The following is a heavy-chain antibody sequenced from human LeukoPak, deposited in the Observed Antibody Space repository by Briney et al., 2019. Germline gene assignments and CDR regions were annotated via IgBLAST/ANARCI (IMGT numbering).Heavy chain of an antibody. CDR2: INHSGST. CDR3: ARDLPRYFDWLIRGNYYYYGMDV. CDR1: GGSFSGYY. Sequence: KPSETRSLTCAVYGGSFSGYYWSWIRQPPGKGLEWIGEINHSGSTNYNPSLKSRVTISVDTSKNQFSLKLSSVTAADTAVYYCARDLPRYFDWLIRGNYYYYGMDVWGQGTTVTVSS. D-gene: IGHD3-9*01. V-gene: IGHV4-34*01. J-gene: IGHJ6*02.